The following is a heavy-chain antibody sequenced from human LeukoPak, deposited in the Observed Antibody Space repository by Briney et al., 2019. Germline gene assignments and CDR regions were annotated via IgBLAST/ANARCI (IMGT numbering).Heavy chain of an antibody. D-gene: IGHD5-24*01. CDR2: IYYSGST. CDR1: GGSTSSYY. Sequence: TSETLSLTCTVSGGSTSSYYWSWIRQPPGKGLEWIGYIYYSGSTYYNPSLKSRVTISVDTSKNQFSLKLSSVTAADTAVYYCARDLGRFDPWGQGTLVTVSS. CDR3: ARDLGRFDP. V-gene: IGHV4-59*06. J-gene: IGHJ5*02.